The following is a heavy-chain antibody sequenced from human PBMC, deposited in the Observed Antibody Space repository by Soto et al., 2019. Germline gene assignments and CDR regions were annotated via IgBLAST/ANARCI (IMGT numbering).Heavy chain of an antibody. D-gene: IGHD6-13*01. CDR1: GYTFSTYA. CDR2: ISVTGGST. V-gene: IGHV3-23*01. J-gene: IGHJ4*02. Sequence: EVHLLESGGGLVQPGGSLRLSCAASGYTFSTYAMSWVRQAPGMGLEWVSAISVTGGSTYYADSVRGRFTISRDNSKSTLSLQMTSLRAEDTAVYYCAKATYSNVYNFDYWGQGTLVTVSS. CDR3: AKATYSNVYNFDY.